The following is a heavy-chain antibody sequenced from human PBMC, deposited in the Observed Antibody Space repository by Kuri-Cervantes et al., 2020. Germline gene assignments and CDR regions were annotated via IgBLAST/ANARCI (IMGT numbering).Heavy chain of an antibody. V-gene: IGHV3-30-3*01. J-gene: IGHJ6*02. Sequence: GESLKISCAASGFTFSSYAMHWVRQAPGKGLEWVAVISYDGSNKYYADSVKGRFTISRDNSKNTLYPQMNSLRAEDTAVYYCARGRGIAARPPDYYYYGMDVWGQGTTVTVSS. CDR1: GFTFSSYA. CDR2: ISYDGSNK. CDR3: ARGRGIAARPPDYYYYGMDV. D-gene: IGHD6-6*01.